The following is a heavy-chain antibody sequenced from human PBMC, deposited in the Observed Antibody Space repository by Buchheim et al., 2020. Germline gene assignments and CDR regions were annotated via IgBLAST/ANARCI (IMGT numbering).Heavy chain of an antibody. CDR2: IKQDGSDK. Sequence: EVQLVESGGGLVQPGRSLRLSCVASGFTFSSYWMSWVRQAPGKGLQWVANIKQDGSDKNYVDSVKGRFTISRDNAKKSLYVQMNSLRAEDTAVYYCARGYYDSSGSQYYFDYWGQGT. D-gene: IGHD3-22*01. V-gene: IGHV3-7*01. CDR1: GFTFSSYW. J-gene: IGHJ4*02. CDR3: ARGYYDSSGSQYYFDY.